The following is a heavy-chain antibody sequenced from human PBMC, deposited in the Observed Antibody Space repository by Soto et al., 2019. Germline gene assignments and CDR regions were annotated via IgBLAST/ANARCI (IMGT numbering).Heavy chain of an antibody. CDR2: ISGSGGST. J-gene: IGHJ6*02. CDR1: GFTFSSYA. D-gene: IGHD3-16*01. V-gene: IGHV3-23*01. CDR3: AKLGDGYNVGYYYYGMDV. Sequence: GGSLRLSCAASGFTFSSYAMSWVRQAPGKGLEWVSAISGSGGSTYYADSVKGRFTISRDNSKNTLYLQMNSPRAEDTAVYYCAKLGDGYNVGYYYYGMDVWGQGTTVTVSS.